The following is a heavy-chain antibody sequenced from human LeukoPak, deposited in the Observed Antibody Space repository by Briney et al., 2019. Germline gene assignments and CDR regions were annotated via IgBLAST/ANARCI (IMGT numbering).Heavy chain of an antibody. CDR3: ARGDGSGWYNPTYYYYYMDV. CDR1: GFTFSSYW. V-gene: IGHV3-74*01. Sequence: GGSLRLSCAASGFTFSSYWMHWVRQAPGKGLVWVSRIISDGSSTSYADSVKGRFTISRDNAKNTLYLQMNSLRAEDTAVYYCARGDGSGWYNPTYYYYYMDVWGKGTTVTVSS. CDR2: IISDGSST. J-gene: IGHJ6*03. D-gene: IGHD6-19*01.